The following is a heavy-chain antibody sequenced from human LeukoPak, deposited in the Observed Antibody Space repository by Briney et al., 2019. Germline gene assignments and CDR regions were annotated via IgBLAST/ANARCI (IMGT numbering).Heavy chain of an antibody. D-gene: IGHD2-2*01. CDR3: VRDSAHNVVVPAVIPPGLDNWFDP. CDR2: ISGSGSTT. J-gene: IGHJ5*02. Sequence: GGSLRLSCAASGFTFSDYYMSWIRQAPGKGLEWVSFISGSGSTTKYADSVKGRFTISRDNAKNSLYLQMNSLRAEDTAVYYCVRDSAHNVVVPAVIPPGLDNWFDPWGQGTLVTVSS. CDR1: GFTFSDYY. V-gene: IGHV3-11*01.